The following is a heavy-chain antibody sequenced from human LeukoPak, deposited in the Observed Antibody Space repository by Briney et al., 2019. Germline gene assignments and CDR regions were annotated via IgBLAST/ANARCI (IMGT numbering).Heavy chain of an antibody. Sequence: GGSLRLSCAASGFTFSSYSMNWVRQAPGKGLEWVSYISSSSSTIYYADSVKGRFTISRDNAKNSLYLQMNSLRAEDTAVYYCARDSGWFGEFAFDIWGQGTMVTVSS. CDR2: ISSSSSTI. J-gene: IGHJ3*02. CDR1: GFTFSSYS. D-gene: IGHD3-10*01. CDR3: ARDSGWFGEFAFDI. V-gene: IGHV3-48*04.